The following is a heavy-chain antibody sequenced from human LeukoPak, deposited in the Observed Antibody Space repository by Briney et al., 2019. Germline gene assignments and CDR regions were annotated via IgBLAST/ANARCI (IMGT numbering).Heavy chain of an antibody. J-gene: IGHJ4*02. CDR3: ARGGEQLWFPFDY. V-gene: IGHV3-33*01. CDR1: GFTFSSYG. D-gene: IGHD5-18*01. Sequence: GGSLRLSCAASGFTFSSYGMHWVRQAPGKGLEWVAVIWYDGSNKYYADSVKGRFTISRDNSKNTLYPHMNSLRAEDTAVYYCARGGEQLWFPFDYWGQGTLVTVSS. CDR2: IWYDGSNK.